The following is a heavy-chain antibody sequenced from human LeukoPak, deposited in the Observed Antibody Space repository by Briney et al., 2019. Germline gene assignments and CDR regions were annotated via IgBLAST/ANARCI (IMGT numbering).Heavy chain of an antibody. V-gene: IGHV3-74*01. D-gene: IGHD2-15*01. CDR2: IDTDGTTT. CDR1: EFTFSNYW. CDR3: ARELRYCSGGSCYRVDAFDI. J-gene: IGHJ3*02. Sequence: GGSLRLSCTTSEFTFSNYWMHWVRQVPGKGLVWVSRIDTDGTTTDYADSVKGRFTISRDNSKNTLYLQMNSLRAEDTAVYYCARELRYCSGGSCYRVDAFDIWAKGQWSPSLQ.